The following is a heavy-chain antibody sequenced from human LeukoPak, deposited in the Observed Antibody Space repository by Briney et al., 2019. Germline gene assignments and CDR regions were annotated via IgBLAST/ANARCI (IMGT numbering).Heavy chain of an antibody. CDR3: ARLSANWFDP. CDR2: VYISGSP. V-gene: IGHV4-4*07. Sequence: KPSETLSLTCTVSGGSVSSYYWTRIRQPAGKGLEWNGRVYISGSPIYNPSLKSRVTTSVDTSKNQFSLKLSSVTAADTAVYYCARLSANWFDPWGQGTLVTVSS. J-gene: IGHJ5*02. CDR1: GGSVSSYY.